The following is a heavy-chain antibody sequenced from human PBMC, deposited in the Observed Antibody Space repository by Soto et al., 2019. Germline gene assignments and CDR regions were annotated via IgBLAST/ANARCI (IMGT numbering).Heavy chain of an antibody. D-gene: IGHD2-2*01. V-gene: IGHV3-72*01. J-gene: IGHJ6*02. CDR1: GFTFSDHY. CDR3: ARGGYCGSTSCHSDYYGMDV. Sequence: EVQLVESGGGLVQPGGSLRLSCAASGFTFSDHYMDWVRQAPGKGLEWVVRTRNKANSYTTEYAASVKGRFTISRDDSRNSLYLQMNSLKTEDTAVYYCARGGYCGSTSCHSDYYGMDVWGQGTTVTVSS. CDR2: TRNKANSYTT.